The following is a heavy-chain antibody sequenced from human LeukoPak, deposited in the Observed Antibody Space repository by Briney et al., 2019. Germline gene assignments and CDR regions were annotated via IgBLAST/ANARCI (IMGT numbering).Heavy chain of an antibody. D-gene: IGHD1-1*01. Sequence: GGSLRLSCAVSGVRFSSDCMNWVRQAPGKGLEWVANIKQDENKNYYLDSVKGRFTISSDSTKNSLYLQMNSLRVEDTAVYYCGGKGYWGQGTLVTVSS. V-gene: IGHV3-7*05. CDR2: IKQDENKN. CDR1: GVRFSSDC. J-gene: IGHJ4*02. CDR3: GGKGY.